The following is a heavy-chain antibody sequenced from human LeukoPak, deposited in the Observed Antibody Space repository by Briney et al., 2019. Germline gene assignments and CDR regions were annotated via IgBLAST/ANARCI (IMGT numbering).Heavy chain of an antibody. CDR3: ARVEGDSGYELIDY. V-gene: IGHV1-2*02. J-gene: IGHJ4*02. CDR1: AYAFTGYY. D-gene: IGHD5-12*01. CDR2: INPNSGGT. Sequence: GASVKVSCKASAYAFTGYYMYWVRQAPGQGLEWMGWINPNSGGTNYAQKFQGRVTMTRDTSIGTAYMELYSLRSDDTAVYYCARVEGDSGYELIDYWGQGTLVTVSS.